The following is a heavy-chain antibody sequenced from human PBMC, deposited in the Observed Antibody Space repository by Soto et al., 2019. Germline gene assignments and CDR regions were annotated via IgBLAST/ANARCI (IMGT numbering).Heavy chain of an antibody. CDR1: GCTFRNYT. Sequence: PGGSLRLSCAASGCTFRNYTMHWVRQAPGKGLEWVALISYDEIDKYFADAVKGRFTISRDKSKNTLYLQMNSLRAEDTALYYCAKSFSSNWYDYFDYWGQGSLVTVSS. V-gene: IGHV3-30*04. J-gene: IGHJ4*02. D-gene: IGHD6-13*01. CDR3: AKSFSSNWYDYFDY. CDR2: ISYDEIDK.